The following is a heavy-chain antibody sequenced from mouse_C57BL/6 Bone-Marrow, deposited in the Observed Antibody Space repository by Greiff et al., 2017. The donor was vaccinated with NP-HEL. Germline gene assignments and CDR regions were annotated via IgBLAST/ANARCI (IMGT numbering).Heavy chain of an antibody. J-gene: IGHJ3*01. V-gene: IGHV5-17*01. D-gene: IGHD1-1*01. CDR3: ARPIYGSSYGFAY. Sequence: DVKLQESGGGLVKPGGSLKLSCAASGFTFSDYGMHWVRQAPEKGLEWVAYISSGSSTIYYADTVKGRFTISRDNAKNTLFLQMTSLRSEDTAMYYCARPIYGSSYGFAYWGQGTLVTVSA. CDR1: GFTFSDYG. CDR2: ISSGSSTI.